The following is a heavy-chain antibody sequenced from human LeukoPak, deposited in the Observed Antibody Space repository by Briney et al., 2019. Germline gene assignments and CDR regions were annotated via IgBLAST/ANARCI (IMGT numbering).Heavy chain of an antibody. CDR1: GFTFEDYA. D-gene: IGHD1-14*01. CDR3: ASGTYNDAFDI. J-gene: IGHJ3*02. CDR2: ISWGTGTI. Sequence: GGSLRLSCATSGFTFEDYAMHWVRQPPGKGLEWVAGISWGTGTIGYAGSVKGRFTISRDNAKNSLYLQMNSLRAEDTAVYYCASGTYNDAFDIWGQGTMVTVSS. V-gene: IGHV3-9*01.